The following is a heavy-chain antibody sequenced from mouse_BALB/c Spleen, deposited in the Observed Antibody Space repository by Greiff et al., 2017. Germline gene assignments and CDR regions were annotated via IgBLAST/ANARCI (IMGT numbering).Heavy chain of an antibody. Sequence: EVKLMESGGGLVQPGGSRKLSCAASGFTFSSFGMHWVRQAPEKGLEWVAYISSGSSTIYYADTVKGRFTINRDNPKNTLFLQMTSLRSEDTAMYNCARNRGFDYWGQGTTLTVSS. CDR1: GFTFSSFG. CDR2: ISSGSSTI. J-gene: IGHJ2*01. V-gene: IGHV5-17*02. CDR3: ARNRGFDY.